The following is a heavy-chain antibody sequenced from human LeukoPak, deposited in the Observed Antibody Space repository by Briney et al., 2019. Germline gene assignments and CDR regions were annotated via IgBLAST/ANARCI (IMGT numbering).Heavy chain of an antibody. CDR3: ARLSQGYYYYYYGMDV. CDR1: GGSISSSNW. Sequence: SETLSLTCAVSGGSISSSNWWSWVRQPPGKGLEWIGEIYHSGSTNYNPSLKSRVTISVDTSKNQFSLKLSSVTAADTAVYYCARLSQGYYYYYYGMDVWGQGTTVTVSS. V-gene: IGHV4-4*02. D-gene: IGHD3-16*02. J-gene: IGHJ6*02. CDR2: IYHSGST.